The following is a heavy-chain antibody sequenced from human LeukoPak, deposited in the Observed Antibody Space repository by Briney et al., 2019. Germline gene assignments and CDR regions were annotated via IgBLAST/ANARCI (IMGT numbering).Heavy chain of an antibody. J-gene: IGHJ5*02. CDR1: GGSFSGYY. D-gene: IGHD1-26*01. CDR2: INHSGST. Sequence: PSETLSLTCAVYGGSFSGYYWSWIRQPPGKGLEWIGEINHSGSTNYNPSLKSRVTISVDTSKNQFSLKLSSVTAADTAVYYCARGMVGATKARGQRFYNWFDPWGQGTLVTVSS. CDR3: ARGMVGATKARGQRFYNWFDP. V-gene: IGHV4-34*01.